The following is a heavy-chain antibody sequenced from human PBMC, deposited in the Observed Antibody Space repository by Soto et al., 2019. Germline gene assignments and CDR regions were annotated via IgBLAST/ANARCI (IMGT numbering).Heavy chain of an antibody. D-gene: IGHD3-3*01. J-gene: IGHJ5*02. Sequence: QVQLQESGPGLVKPSQTLSLTCTVSGGSISSGDYYWSWIRQHPGKGLEWIGYIYYSGSTYYNPSLKSRVTXSXDXAKTQFSLKPSSVTAADTAVYYCARWWSGSRQGFDPWGQGTLVTVSS. CDR1: GGSISSGDYY. CDR3: ARWWSGSRQGFDP. CDR2: IYYSGST. V-gene: IGHV4-31*03.